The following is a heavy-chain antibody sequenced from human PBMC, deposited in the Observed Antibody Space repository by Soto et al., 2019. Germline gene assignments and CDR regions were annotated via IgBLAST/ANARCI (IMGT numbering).Heavy chain of an antibody. Sequence: EVQLVESGGGLVQPGGSLRLSCAASGFTFSSDWMNWVRQSPGKGLEWVSRIISGGTRVSYADSVKGRFIITRDNAKNTLYLEMLSLTADDTAVYYCVKDESINWYSGHFRHWGQGTLVTVSS. V-gene: IGHV3-74*01. CDR3: VKDESINWYSGHFRH. D-gene: IGHD6-13*01. CDR1: GFTFSSDW. CDR2: IISGGTRV. J-gene: IGHJ1*01.